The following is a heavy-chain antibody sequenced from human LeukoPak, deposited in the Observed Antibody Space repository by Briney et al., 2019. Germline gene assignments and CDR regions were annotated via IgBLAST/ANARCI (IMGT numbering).Heavy chain of an antibody. V-gene: IGHV4-61*02. J-gene: IGHJ4*02. CDR1: GDSISRGRYY. CDR3: TRSFSEKFYFES. Sequence: SETLSLTCTVSGDSISRGRYYWSWVRQPAGKELEWIGRIYASGKTDYNPYTPSLKSRVAMSLDTSKNQVSLYLTSVTAADTAMYFCTRSFSEKFYFESWGQGTLVTVSS. CDR2: IYASGKT. D-gene: IGHD1-26*01.